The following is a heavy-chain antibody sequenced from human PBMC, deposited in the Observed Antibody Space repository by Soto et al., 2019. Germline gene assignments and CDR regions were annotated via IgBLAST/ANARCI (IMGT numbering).Heavy chain of an antibody. J-gene: IGHJ6*02. CDR2: IDPSDSYT. D-gene: IGHD6-19*01. CDR3: ARKQWPTTMEGYYYYGMDV. Sequence: PGESLKISCKGSGYSFTSYWISWVRQMPGKGLEWMGRIDPSDSYTNYSPSFQGHVTISADKSISTAYLQWSSLKASDTAMYYCARKQWPTTMEGYYYYGMDVWGQGTTVTVSS. CDR1: GYSFTSYW. V-gene: IGHV5-10-1*01.